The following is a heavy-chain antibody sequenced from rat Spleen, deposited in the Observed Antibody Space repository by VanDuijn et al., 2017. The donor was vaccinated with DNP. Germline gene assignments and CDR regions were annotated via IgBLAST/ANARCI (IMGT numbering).Heavy chain of an antibody. Sequence: QVQLRESGPDLVQPSQTLSLACTVSGFSLTDYHVHWVRQSPGQGLEWMGVMWSEGDTSYNSVLKSRLTINRDTSKSQLFLKMNSLQTEDTATYYCARDLRRVDYWGQGVMVTVSS. CDR3: ARDLRRVDY. V-gene: IGHV2-32*01. J-gene: IGHJ2*01. CDR1: GFSLTDYH. CDR2: MWSEGDT. D-gene: IGHD1-11*01.